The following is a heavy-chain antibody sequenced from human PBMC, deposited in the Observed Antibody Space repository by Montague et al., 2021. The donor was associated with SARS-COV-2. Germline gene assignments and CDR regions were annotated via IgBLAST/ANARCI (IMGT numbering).Heavy chain of an antibody. CDR3: ATLPSSITIFGVVQGYYFDD. Sequence: SETLSLTCTVSGGSISSYYWSWIRQPPGRGLQWIGYISYSGSTNYNPSLKSRVTMSVDTSKNRFSLKLSSVTAADTAVYYCATLPSSITIFGVVQGYYFDDWGQGTLVTVSS. D-gene: IGHD3-3*01. V-gene: IGHV4-59*08. CDR1: GGSISSYY. J-gene: IGHJ4*02. CDR2: ISYSGST.